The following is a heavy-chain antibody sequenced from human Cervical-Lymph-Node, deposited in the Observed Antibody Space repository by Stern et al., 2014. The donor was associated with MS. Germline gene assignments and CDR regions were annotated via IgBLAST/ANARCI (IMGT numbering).Heavy chain of an antibody. CDR3: ARGEYGSPGWDF. Sequence: QLQLQESGPGLVKPSETLSLSCTVSGASITSYYWSWIRQPPGKGLEWIGDLYDSGSTNFNPSLKSPVTITMDMSKNQFSLQLRSVTAADTAVYYCARGEYGSPGWDFWGQGSLLTVSS. D-gene: IGHD2-2*01. V-gene: IGHV4-59*01. CDR2: LYDSGST. CDR1: GASITSYY. J-gene: IGHJ4*02.